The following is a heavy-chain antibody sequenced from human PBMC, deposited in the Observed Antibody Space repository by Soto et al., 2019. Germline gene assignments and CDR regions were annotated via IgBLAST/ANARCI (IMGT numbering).Heavy chain of an antibody. Sequence: GGSLRRSCSASGFNFSSYAMHWVRQAPGKGLEYVSAISSNGGSTYYANSVKGRFTISRDNSKNTLYLQMSSLRAEDTAVYYCVKGYYDILTGYYSPYYYYGMDVWGQGTTVTVSS. CDR3: VKGYYDILTGYYSPYYYYGMDV. CDR2: ISSNGGST. J-gene: IGHJ6*02. D-gene: IGHD3-9*01. V-gene: IGHV3-64D*08. CDR1: GFNFSSYA.